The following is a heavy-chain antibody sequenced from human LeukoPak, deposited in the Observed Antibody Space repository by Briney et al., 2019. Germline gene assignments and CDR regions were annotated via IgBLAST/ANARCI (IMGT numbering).Heavy chain of an antibody. CDR3: ARHEHNSSGWYFDY. CDR2: INHSGSI. D-gene: IGHD6-19*01. J-gene: IGHJ4*02. CDR1: GGSFSGYY. Sequence: PSETLSLTCAVYGGSFSGYYWSWIRQPPGKGLEWIGEINHSGSINYNPSLKSRVTISVDTSKNQFSLKLSSVTAADTAVYYCARHEHNSSGWYFDYWGQGTLVTVSS. V-gene: IGHV4-34*01.